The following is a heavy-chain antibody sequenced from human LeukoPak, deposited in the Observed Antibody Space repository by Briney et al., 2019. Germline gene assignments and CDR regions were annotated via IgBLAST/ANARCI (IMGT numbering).Heavy chain of an antibody. CDR2: IYYSGST. Sequence: PSETLSLTCTVSGGSISSYYWSWIRQPPGKGLEWIGYIYYSGSTNYNPSLKSRVTISVDTSKNQFSLKLSSVTAADTAVYYCARTHRRSGWSEGYFDYWGQGTLVTVSS. V-gene: IGHV4-59*01. D-gene: IGHD6-19*01. CDR1: GGSISSYY. J-gene: IGHJ4*02. CDR3: ARTHRRSGWSEGYFDY.